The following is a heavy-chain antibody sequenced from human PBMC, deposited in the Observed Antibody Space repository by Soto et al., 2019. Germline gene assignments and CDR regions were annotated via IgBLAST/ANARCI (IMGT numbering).Heavy chain of an antibody. J-gene: IGHJ4*02. CDR3: ARQGSY. CDR1: GVSISDTSYY. Sequence: SETLSLTCTVSGVSISDTSYYWGWIRQPPGKGLDWIGTIYFNGNTFYNPPLKSRLTISVDTSSNQFSLRLTSVTAADTAVYYCARQGSYWGQGTLVTVSS. V-gene: IGHV4-39*01. CDR2: IYFNGNT.